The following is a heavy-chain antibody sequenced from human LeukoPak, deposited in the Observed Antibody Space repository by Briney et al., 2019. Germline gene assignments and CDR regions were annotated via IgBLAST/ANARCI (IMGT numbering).Heavy chain of an antibody. V-gene: IGHV3-30*04. CDR2: ISYDGRNK. Sequence: GGSLRLSCAASGFTFGSYAMHWVRQAPGKGLEWVAVISYDGRNKYYADSVKGRFTISRDNSKNTLYLQMNSLRAEDTAVYYCARDREHYFDYWGQGTLVTVSS. J-gene: IGHJ4*02. CDR1: GFTFGSYA. CDR3: ARDREHYFDY.